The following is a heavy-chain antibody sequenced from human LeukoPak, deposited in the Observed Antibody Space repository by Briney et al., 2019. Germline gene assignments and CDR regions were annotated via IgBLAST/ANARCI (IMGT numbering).Heavy chain of an antibody. CDR3: ARGRGGYYSTPGKLWDY. D-gene: IGHD3-22*01. Sequence: SETLSLTCTVSGGSISSYYWSWIRQPAGKGLEWIGRIYASGSTNYNPSLKSRVTISVDTSKNQFSLKLSSVTAADTAVYYCARGRGGYYSTPGKLWDYWGQGTLVTVSS. CDR2: IYASGST. V-gene: IGHV4-4*07. CDR1: GGSISSYY. J-gene: IGHJ4*02.